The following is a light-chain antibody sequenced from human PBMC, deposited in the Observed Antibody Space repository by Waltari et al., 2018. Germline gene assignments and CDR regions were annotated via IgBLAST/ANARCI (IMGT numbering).Light chain of an antibody. CDR1: QTVDSTA. J-gene: IGKJ2*01. Sequence: IALTQSPGTLSLSPGERATLSCRARQTVDSTAVAWYQQRPRPVPRLPIFAASSRAPGIPDRFSASGSGTDFTLTISRLEPEDFAVYYCQQYDWSPPGYTFGQGTKLEIK. CDR2: AAS. CDR3: QQYDWSPPGYT. V-gene: IGKV3-20*01.